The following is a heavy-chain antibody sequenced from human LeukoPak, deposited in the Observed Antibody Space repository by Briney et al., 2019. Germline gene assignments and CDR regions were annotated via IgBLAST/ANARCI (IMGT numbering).Heavy chain of an antibody. CDR3: ARDGYSGSDAL. CDR2: IYHSGST. Sequence: SETLSLTCAVYGGSFSGYYWSWIRQPPGKGLEWIGYIYHSGSTNYNPSLESRVTISVDTSQNQFYMKLSSVTAADTAVYYCARDGYSGSDALWGQGTLVTVSS. CDR1: GGSFSGYY. D-gene: IGHD5-12*01. J-gene: IGHJ4*02. V-gene: IGHV4-59*01.